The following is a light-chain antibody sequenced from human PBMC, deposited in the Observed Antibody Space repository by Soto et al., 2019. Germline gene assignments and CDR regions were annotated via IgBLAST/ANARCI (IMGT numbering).Light chain of an antibody. CDR2: DAS. V-gene: IGKV1-33*01. J-gene: IGKJ5*01. CDR3: QQYNSLFS. CDR1: QNIDTE. Sequence: DIQMTQSPSSLAASVGDRVTITCQASQNIDTELSWYQQKPGKAPKLLIHDASNLEGGVPSRFSGGGSGTDFTFTISSLHPEDIATYFCQQYNSLFSFGQGTRLELK.